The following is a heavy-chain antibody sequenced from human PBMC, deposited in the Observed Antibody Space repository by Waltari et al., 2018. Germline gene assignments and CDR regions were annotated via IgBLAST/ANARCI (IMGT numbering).Heavy chain of an antibody. D-gene: IGHD2-2*02. V-gene: IGHV3-30*02. CDR3: AKDAFGNTYLDF. Sequence: QSNLVDSGGGLVQPGGSLRLSCATPGFTFCNFGMHWVRQASGKGLEWVALIWFDGSDKFYADSVRGRFTISRDNSARTLYLDMDSLRLDDTAMYYCAKDAFGNTYLDFWGQGTLVTVSS. J-gene: IGHJ4*02. CDR1: GFTFCNFG. CDR2: IWFDGSDK.